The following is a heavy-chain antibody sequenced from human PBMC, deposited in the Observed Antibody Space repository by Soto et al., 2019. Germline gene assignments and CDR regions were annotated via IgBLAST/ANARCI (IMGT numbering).Heavy chain of an antibody. Sequence: GGSLRLSCAASGFTFSSYSMNWVRQAPGKGLEWVSSISSSSSYIYYADSVKGRFTISRDNAKNSLYLQMNSLRAEDTAVYYCARVPQSTYCSSTSCYLDYWGQGTLVTVSS. CDR3: ARVPQSTYCSSTSCYLDY. V-gene: IGHV3-21*04. D-gene: IGHD2-2*01. CDR2: ISSSSSYI. CDR1: GFTFSSYS. J-gene: IGHJ4*02.